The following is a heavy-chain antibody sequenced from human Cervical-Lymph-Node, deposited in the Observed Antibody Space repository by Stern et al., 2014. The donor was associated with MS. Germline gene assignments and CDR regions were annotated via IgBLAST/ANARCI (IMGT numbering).Heavy chain of an antibody. V-gene: IGHV3-74*01. Sequence: EVHLVESGGRLVQPGGSLTLSCAASGFTFSNHWMHWVRQAPGRGLVWISRINSDQSRTAYADSVKGRFSISRDNARNTLYLQMNSLRAEDTAVYYCARDQVRGRTVLDYWGQGTLVTVSS. J-gene: IGHJ4*02. D-gene: IGHD2-15*01. CDR2: INSDQSRT. CDR3: ARDQVRGRTVLDY. CDR1: GFTFSNHW.